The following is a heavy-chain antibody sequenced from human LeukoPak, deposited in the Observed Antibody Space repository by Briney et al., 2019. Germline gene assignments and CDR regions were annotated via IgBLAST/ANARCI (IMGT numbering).Heavy chain of an antibody. J-gene: IGHJ6*02. CDR2: TYYTGTT. CDR1: GGSFSGYY. V-gene: IGHV4-34*01. D-gene: IGHD6-13*01. Sequence: SETLSLTCAVYGGSFSGYYWGWVRQPPGKGLEWIGSTYYTGTTYYNPSLRSRVTISGDTSKNQVSLKVNSVTAADTAVYYCARLGAAPGPPHYFYYGMDVWGQGTTVTVS. CDR3: ARLGAAPGPPHYFYYGMDV.